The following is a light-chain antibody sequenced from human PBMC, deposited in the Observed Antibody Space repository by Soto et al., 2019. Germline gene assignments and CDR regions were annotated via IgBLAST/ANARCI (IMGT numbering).Light chain of an antibody. CDR3: QQSYSAPWT. CDR2: DAS. Sequence: DIQMTQSPSSLAASVGARVTITCRASQSISTYLNWYQQKPGKAPKVLIFDASRLQSGVASRFSGSGSGTDFTLTISSPQPEDSATYYCQQSYSAPWTFGQGTKVQVK. J-gene: IGKJ1*01. V-gene: IGKV1-39*01. CDR1: QSISTY.